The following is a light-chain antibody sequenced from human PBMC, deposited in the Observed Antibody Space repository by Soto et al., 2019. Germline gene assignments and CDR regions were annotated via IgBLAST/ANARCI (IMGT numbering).Light chain of an antibody. J-gene: IGLJ1*01. V-gene: IGLV2-14*01. CDR2: GVS. Sequence: SKMTQPANVVEPPGQSITISCTGTISDFVVYNYVSWYQQHPGKAPKLMIYGVSNRPSGVSNRFSGSKSGNTASLTISGLQADDEADYYCSSHTISSALQVFGTGTKVTVL. CDR3: SSHTISSALQV. CDR1: ISDFVVYNY.